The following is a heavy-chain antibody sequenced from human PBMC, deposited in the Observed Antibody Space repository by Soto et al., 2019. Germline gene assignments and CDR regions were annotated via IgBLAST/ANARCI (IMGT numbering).Heavy chain of an antibody. CDR3: ARDVHSGYDYPDEPYPDY. D-gene: IGHD5-12*01. V-gene: IGHV3-30-3*01. Sequence: GGSLRLSCAASGFTFSSYAMHWVRQAPGKGLEWVAVISYDGSNKYYADSVKGRFTISRDNSKNTLYLQMNSLRAEDTAVYYCARDVHSGYDYPDEPYPDYWGQGTLVTVSS. J-gene: IGHJ4*02. CDR1: GFTFSSYA. CDR2: ISYDGSNK.